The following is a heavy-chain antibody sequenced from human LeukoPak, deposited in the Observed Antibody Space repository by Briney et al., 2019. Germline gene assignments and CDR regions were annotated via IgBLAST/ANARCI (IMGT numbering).Heavy chain of an antibody. J-gene: IGHJ5*02. V-gene: IGHV4-59*01. CDR2: IYHSGST. Sequence: PSETLSLTCTVSGVSISSYYWSWIRQPPGKGLEWIGYIYHSGSTNYNPSLKSRVTISVDTSKNQFSLKLSSVTAADTAVYYCARLGSGTNNWFDPWGQGTLVTVSS. CDR1: GVSISSYY. D-gene: IGHD1-26*01. CDR3: ARLGSGTNNWFDP.